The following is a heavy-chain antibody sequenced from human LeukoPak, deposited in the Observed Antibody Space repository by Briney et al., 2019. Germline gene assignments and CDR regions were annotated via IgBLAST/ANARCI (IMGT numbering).Heavy chain of an antibody. CDR2: IYYSGST. CDR1: GGSISSYY. V-gene: IGHV4-59*01. Sequence: TPSETLSLTCAVSGGSISSYYWSWIRQPAGKGLEWIGDIYYSGSTNYNPSLKSRVIISADTSKNQFSLKLSSVTAADTAVYYCARGKCDRSAYCPPDYWGQATLVTVSS. J-gene: IGHJ4*02. D-gene: IGHD3-16*01. CDR3: ARGKCDRSAYCPPDY.